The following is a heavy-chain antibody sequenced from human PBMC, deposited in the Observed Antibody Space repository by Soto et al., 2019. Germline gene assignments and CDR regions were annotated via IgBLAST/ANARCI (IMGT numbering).Heavy chain of an antibody. CDR1: GFTFSSYG. CDR3: ARDWQLERLFDY. V-gene: IGHV3-33*01. Sequence: AGGSLRLSCAASGFTFSSYGMHWVRQAPGKGLEWVAVIWYDGSNKYYADSVKGRFTISRDSSKNTLYLQMNSLRAEDTAVYYCARDWQLERLFDYWGQGTLVTVSS. CDR2: IWYDGSNK. D-gene: IGHD1-1*01. J-gene: IGHJ4*02.